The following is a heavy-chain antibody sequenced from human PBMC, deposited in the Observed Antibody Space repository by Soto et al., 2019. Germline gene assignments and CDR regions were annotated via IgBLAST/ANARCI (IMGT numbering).Heavy chain of an antibody. CDR3: ARHESWVTTHLSYFDY. Sequence: SETLSLTCTVSGGSISSYYWSWIRQPPGKGLEWIGYIYYSGSTNYNPSLKSRVTISVDTSKNQFSLKLSSVTAADTAVYYCARHESWVTTHLSYFDYWGQGTLVTVSS. V-gene: IGHV4-59*08. CDR2: IYYSGST. J-gene: IGHJ4*02. CDR1: GGSISSYY. D-gene: IGHD2-21*02.